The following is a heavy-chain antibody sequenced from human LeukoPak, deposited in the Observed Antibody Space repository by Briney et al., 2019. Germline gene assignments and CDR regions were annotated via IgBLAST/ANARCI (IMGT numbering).Heavy chain of an antibody. CDR1: GFTFSDYS. Sequence: GGSLRLSCAASGFTFSDYSMNLVRQAPGKGLEWVSSISFTSSFVYYADSVKGRFTISRDNAKNSLYLQMNSLRAEDTAVYYCASERLVVRGITGYFDYWGQGTLVTVSS. J-gene: IGHJ4*02. D-gene: IGHD3-10*01. CDR3: ASERLVVRGITGYFDY. CDR2: ISFTSSFV. V-gene: IGHV3-21*01.